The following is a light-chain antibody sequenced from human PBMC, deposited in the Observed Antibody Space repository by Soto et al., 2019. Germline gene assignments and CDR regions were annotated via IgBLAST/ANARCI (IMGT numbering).Light chain of an antibody. V-gene: IGKV3-20*01. CDR2: ATS. J-gene: IGKJ2*01. CDR3: QQYGSSPRT. Sequence: EIVLTQSPGTLSLSPGERATLSCRASPSVSSSYLAWYQQTPGQAPRLLIYATSSTATGIPDRFSGSGSGTDFTLTISRLEPEDFAVYYCQQYGSSPRTFGQGTKLEIK. CDR1: PSVSSSY.